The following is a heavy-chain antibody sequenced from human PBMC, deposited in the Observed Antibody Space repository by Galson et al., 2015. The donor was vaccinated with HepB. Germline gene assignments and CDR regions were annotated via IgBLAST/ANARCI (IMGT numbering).Heavy chain of an antibody. J-gene: IGHJ4*02. CDR2: ISKTSTYT. D-gene: IGHD1-26*01. Sequence: SLRLSCATSGFTFSDYYMSWIRQAPGKGPEWVSYISKTSTYTDYADSVRGRFTISRDNGQNSLFLQMNSLRVEDTAVYYCARDLVGDTTIDHWGQGVLVTVSS. V-gene: IGHV3-11*05. CDR3: ARDLVGDTTIDH. CDR1: GFTFSDYY.